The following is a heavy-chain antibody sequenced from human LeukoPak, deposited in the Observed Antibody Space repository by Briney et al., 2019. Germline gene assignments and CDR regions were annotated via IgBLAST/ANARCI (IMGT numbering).Heavy chain of an antibody. CDR1: GFTFSSYA. Sequence: RGSLRLSSAASGFTFSSYAMSWVRQAPGKRLEWDSALSGRGGSTYYADSLKGRFTISSDNSKHTLLPPLNRPRAEDTAVYYCAKRGGTRTYALAARLNYYYYMDVGGKGTTVTVPS. V-gene: IGHV3-23*01. CDR2: LSGRGGST. J-gene: IGHJ6*03. CDR3: AKRGGTRTYALAARLNYYYYMDV. D-gene: IGHD6-6*01.